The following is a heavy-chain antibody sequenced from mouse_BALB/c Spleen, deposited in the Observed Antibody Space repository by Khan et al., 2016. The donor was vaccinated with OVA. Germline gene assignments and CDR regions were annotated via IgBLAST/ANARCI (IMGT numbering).Heavy chain of an antibody. J-gene: IGHJ3*01. V-gene: IGHV5-6*01. CDR2: VSTGGSYT. Sequence: EVQLVESGGDLVKPGGSLKLSCAASGFTFSTYGMSWVRQAPDKRLEWVATVSTGGSYTYYPDSVKGRFTISRDNAKNTLYLQMSGLRSEDTAMFYCTSLAYCYDREGFAYWGQGTLVTVSA. D-gene: IGHD2-12*01. CDR3: TSLAYCYDREGFAY. CDR1: GFTFSTYG.